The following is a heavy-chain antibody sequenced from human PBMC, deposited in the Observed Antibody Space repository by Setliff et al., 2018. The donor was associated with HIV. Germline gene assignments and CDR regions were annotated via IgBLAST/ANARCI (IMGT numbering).Heavy chain of an antibody. CDR3: ARHSPNVGVRGDAFDI. Sequence: GGSLRLSCAASGFTFSRYNLNWVRQSPGKGLEWISYINGGNDMIYYADSVKGRFTISRDSATNSLYLQMNSLRADDTAVYYCARHSPNVGVRGDAFDIWGQGTVVTVSS. CDR1: GFTFSRYN. CDR2: INGGNDMI. V-gene: IGHV3-48*01. J-gene: IGHJ3*02. D-gene: IGHD2-8*01.